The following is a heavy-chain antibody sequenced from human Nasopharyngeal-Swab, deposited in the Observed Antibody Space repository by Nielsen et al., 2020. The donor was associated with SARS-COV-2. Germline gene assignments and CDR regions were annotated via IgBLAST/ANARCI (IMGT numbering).Heavy chain of an antibody. D-gene: IGHD2/OR15-2a*01. CDR3: ARNMGYFHTSIWLDP. J-gene: IGHJ5*02. Sequence: GESLKISCKTSGYDFAGYWIAWVRQKPGQGLEWMGIIYPDHSGTKYSTSFRGQVTFSVDKSISTAYLQWSNLGASDTAMYYCARNMGYFHTSIWLDPWGQGTLVTVSS. CDR2: IYPDHSGT. V-gene: IGHV5-51*01. CDR1: GYDFAGYW.